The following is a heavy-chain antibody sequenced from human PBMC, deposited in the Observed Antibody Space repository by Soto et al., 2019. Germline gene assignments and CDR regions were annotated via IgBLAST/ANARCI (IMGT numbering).Heavy chain of an antibody. Sequence: SETLSLTCTVSGDSISSYSWSWIRQPPGKGLEWIGYIYHSGSTYYNPSLKSRVTISVDRSKNQFSLKLTSVTAADTAVYYCATAPGPYWGQGTLVTVSS. V-gene: IGHV4-30-2*01. J-gene: IGHJ4*02. CDR2: IYHSGST. CDR1: GDSISSYS. CDR3: ATAPGPY.